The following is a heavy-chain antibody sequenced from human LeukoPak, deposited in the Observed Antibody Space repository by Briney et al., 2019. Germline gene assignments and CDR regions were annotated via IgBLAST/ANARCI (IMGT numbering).Heavy chain of an antibody. V-gene: IGHV3-66*01. CDR1: GFTVSSNY. Sequence: PGGSLRLCCAASGFTVSSNYMSWVRQAPGKGLEWVSVIYSGGSTYYADSVKGRFTISRDNSKNTLYLQMNSLRAEDTAVYYCARGKTTVTTSYFDYWGQGTLVTVSS. CDR2: IYSGGST. CDR3: ARGKTTVTTSYFDY. J-gene: IGHJ4*01. D-gene: IGHD4-17*01.